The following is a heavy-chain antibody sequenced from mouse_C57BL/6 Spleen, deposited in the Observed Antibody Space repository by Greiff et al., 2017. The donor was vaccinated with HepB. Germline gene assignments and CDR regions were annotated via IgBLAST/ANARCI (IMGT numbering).Heavy chain of an antibody. CDR2: INPSTGGT. CDR3: AREDGSSWYFDV. V-gene: IGHV1-42*01. Sequence: VQLKQSGPELVKPGASVKISCKASGYSFTGYYMNWVKQSPEKSLEWIGEINPSTGGTTYNQKFKAKATLTVDKSSSTAYMQLKSLTSEDSAVYYCAREDGSSWYFDVWGTGTTVTVSS. J-gene: IGHJ1*03. D-gene: IGHD1-1*01. CDR1: GYSFTGYY.